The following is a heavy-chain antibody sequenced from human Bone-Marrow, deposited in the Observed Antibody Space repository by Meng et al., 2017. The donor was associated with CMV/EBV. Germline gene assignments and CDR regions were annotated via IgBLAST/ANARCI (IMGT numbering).Heavy chain of an antibody. CDR2: INPNSGGT. CDR1: GYTVTGYY. V-gene: IGHV1-2*04. CDR3: ARLYGDYGDDY. Sequence: SCKASGYTVTGYYIHWVRQAPGQGLEWMGWINPNSGGTNYAQKFQGWVTMTRDTSISTAYMELSRLRSDDTAVYYCARLYGDYGDDYWGQGTPVTVSS. D-gene: IGHD4-17*01. J-gene: IGHJ4*02.